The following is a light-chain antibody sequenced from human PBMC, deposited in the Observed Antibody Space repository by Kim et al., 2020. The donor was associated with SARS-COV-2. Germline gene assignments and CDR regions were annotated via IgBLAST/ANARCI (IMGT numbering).Light chain of an antibody. CDR2: DAS. Sequence: ASVGDRVTITCRASQSISSWLAWYQQKPGKAPQLLIYDASSLESGVPSRFSGSGSGTEFTLTISSLQPDDFATYYCQQYNGYFRTFGQWTKVDIK. CDR3: QQYNGYFRT. CDR1: QSISSW. J-gene: IGKJ1*01. V-gene: IGKV1-5*01.